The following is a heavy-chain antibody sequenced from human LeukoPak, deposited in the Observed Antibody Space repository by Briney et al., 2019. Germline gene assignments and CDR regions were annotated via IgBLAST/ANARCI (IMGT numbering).Heavy chain of an antibody. V-gene: IGHV4-39*07. Sequence: SETLSLTCTVSGGSIGSGGYYWSWIRQPPGKGLEWIGSIYHSGSTNYNPSLKSRVTISVDTSKNQFSLKLTSVTAADTAVYYCVRFRGDSALVGNYWGQGTLVTVSS. CDR2: IYHSGST. CDR1: GGSIGSGGYY. J-gene: IGHJ4*02. CDR3: VRFRGDSALVGNY. D-gene: IGHD5-18*01.